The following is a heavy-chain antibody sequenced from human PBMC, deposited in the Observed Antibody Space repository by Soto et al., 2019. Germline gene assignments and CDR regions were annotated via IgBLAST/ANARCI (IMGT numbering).Heavy chain of an antibody. CDR3: ARGPYYYDSSGYSPFDY. CDR1: GYTFSNHF. V-gene: IGHV1-46*01. CDR2: INPSGGST. D-gene: IGHD3-22*01. J-gene: IGHJ4*02. Sequence: ASVKVSCKTSGYTFSNHFIYWVRQAPGQGLEWMGIINPSGGSTSYAQKFKSRVTMTSDTSTSTVYVELSSLRSEDTAVYYCARGPYYYDSSGYSPFDYWGQGTLVTVSS.